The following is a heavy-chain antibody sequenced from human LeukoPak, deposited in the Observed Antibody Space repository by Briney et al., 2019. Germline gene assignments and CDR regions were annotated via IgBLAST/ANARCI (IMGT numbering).Heavy chain of an antibody. V-gene: IGHV7-4-1*02. CDR1: GYTFTSYA. CDR2: INTNTGNP. J-gene: IGHJ5*02. D-gene: IGHD2-2*01. CDR3: AREVNVVVPAAKDWFDP. Sequence: ASVKVSCKASGYTFTSYAMNWVRQAPGQGLEWMGWINTNTGNPTYAQGFTGRFVFSLDTSVSTAYLQISSLKAEDTAVYYCAREVNVVVPAAKDWFDPWGQGTLVAVSS.